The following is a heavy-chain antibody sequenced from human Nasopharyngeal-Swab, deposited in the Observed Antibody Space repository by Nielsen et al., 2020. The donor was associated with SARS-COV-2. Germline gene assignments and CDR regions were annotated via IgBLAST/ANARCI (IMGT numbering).Heavy chain of an antibody. V-gene: IGHV3-9*01. CDR3: AKLPTAMDETYMDV. J-gene: IGHJ6*03. CDR2: ISWNSGSI. CDR1: GFTFDDYA. Sequence: GGSLRLSCAASGFTFDDYAMHWVRQAPGKGLEWVSGISWNSGSIGYADSVKGRFTISRDNAKNSLYLQMNSLRAEDTALYYCAKLPTAMDETYMDVWGQGTTVTVSS. D-gene: IGHD5-18*01.